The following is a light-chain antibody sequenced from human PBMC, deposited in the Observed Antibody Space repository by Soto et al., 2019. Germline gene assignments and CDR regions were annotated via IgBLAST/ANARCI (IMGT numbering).Light chain of an antibody. J-gene: IGLJ2*01. CDR3: QVWDSGTDHAV. V-gene: IGLV3-21*02. CDR2: DDN. CDR1: NIGSQS. Sequence: SYELTQPPSVSVAPGQSARITCGGNNIGSQSVHWYQQKPGQAPVLVVYDDNDRPSGIPERFSGSKSGNTATLSITRVGAGDEAVYYCQVWDSGTDHAVFGGGTKVTVL.